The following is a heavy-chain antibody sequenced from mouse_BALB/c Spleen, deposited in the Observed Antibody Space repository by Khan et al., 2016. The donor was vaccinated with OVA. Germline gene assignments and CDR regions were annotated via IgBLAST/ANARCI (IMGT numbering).Heavy chain of an antibody. J-gene: IGHJ1*01. Sequence: EVQLQESGPDLVKPSQSLSLTCTVTGYSITGGYSWHWIRQFPGNKLEWMGYIHYSGSTNYNPSLKSRISITRDTSKNPFFLQLTSVTTEDTATDYCARSGTTVVAYWYFDVWGAGTTVTVSS. CDR2: IHYSGST. CDR3: ARSGTTVVAYWYFDV. V-gene: IGHV3-1*02. CDR1: GYSITGGYS. D-gene: IGHD1-1*01.